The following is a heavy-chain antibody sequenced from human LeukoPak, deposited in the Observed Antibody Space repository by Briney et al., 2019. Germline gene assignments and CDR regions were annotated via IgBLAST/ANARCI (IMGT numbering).Heavy chain of an antibody. CDR3: ARDISGDYDFWGGFWGSAEQDY. J-gene: IGHJ4*02. CDR1: GFTFSSYA. D-gene: IGHD3-3*01. Sequence: PGGSLRLSCAASGFTFSSYAMHWVRQAPGKGLEWVAVISYDGSNKYYADSVKGRFTISRDNSKNTLYLQMNSLRAEDTAVYYCARDISGDYDFWGGFWGSAEQDYWGQGTLVTVSS. V-gene: IGHV3-30*04. CDR2: ISYDGSNK.